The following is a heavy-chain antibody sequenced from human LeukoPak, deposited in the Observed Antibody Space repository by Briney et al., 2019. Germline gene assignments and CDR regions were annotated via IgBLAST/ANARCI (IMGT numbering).Heavy chain of an antibody. CDR1: GFTFSSYA. V-gene: IGHV3-23*01. D-gene: IGHD2-2*01. Sequence: GGSLRLSCAASGFTFSSYAMSWVRQAPGKGLEWVSAISGSGGSTYYADSVKGRFTISRDNSKNTLYLQMNSLRAEDTAVYYCAKDSPPWSDIAVVPAAMGYYYGMDVWGQGTTVTVSS. CDR3: AKDSPPWSDIAVVPAAMGYYYGMDV. J-gene: IGHJ6*02. CDR2: ISGSGGST.